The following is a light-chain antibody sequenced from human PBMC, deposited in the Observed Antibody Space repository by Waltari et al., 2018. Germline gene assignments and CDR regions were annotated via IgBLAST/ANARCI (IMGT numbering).Light chain of an antibody. CDR3: MQALQTPYA. V-gene: IGKV2-28*01. J-gene: IGKJ2*01. Sequence: DIVMTQSPLPLSVTPGEPASISCGSSQSLLHSNGYNYLDCYLQKPGQSPQLLIYLGSNRASGVPDRFSGSGSDTDFTLEISRVEAEDVGLYYCMQALQTPYAFGQGTKLEIK. CDR2: LGS. CDR1: QSLLHSNGYNY.